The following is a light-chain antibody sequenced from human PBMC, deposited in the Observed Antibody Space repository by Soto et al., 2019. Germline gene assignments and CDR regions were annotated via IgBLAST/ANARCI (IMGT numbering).Light chain of an antibody. Sequence: DLVMTQSPLSLPVTPGEPASISCRSSESLLHSNGYNYLDWYLQKPGQSPQLLIFLGSNRASGVPDRFSGSGSGTDFTLKISRVAAEDVGVYYCMQARQTPWTFGQGTKVDIK. CDR1: ESLLHSNGYNY. V-gene: IGKV2-28*01. CDR3: MQARQTPWT. CDR2: LGS. J-gene: IGKJ1*01.